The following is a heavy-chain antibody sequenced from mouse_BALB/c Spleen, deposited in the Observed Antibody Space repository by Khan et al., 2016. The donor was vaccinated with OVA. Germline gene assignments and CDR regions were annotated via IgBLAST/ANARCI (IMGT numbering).Heavy chain of an antibody. D-gene: IGHD1-1*01. Sequence: EVELVESGGGLVKPGGPLKLSCAASGFTFSNYALSWVRQTPEKRLEWVATISSGGDYTYYPDSVKGRFNISRDNAKHTLYLQMSSLRSEDTALYYCARHNYGPFAYWGQGTLVTVSA. CDR3: ARHNYGPFAY. CDR2: ISSGGDYT. CDR1: GFTFSNYA. V-gene: IGHV5-9-3*01. J-gene: IGHJ3*01.